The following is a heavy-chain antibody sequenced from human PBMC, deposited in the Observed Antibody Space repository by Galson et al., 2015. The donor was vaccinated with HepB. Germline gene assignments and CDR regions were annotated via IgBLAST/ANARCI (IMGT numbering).Heavy chain of an antibody. CDR1: GYTLTELS. J-gene: IGHJ6*02. CDR2: FDPEDGET. Sequence: SVKVSCKVSGYTLTELSMHWVRQAPGKGLEWMGGFDPEDGETIYAQKFQGRVTITRDTSASTAYMELSSLRSEDTAVYYCARGKDYMPYGMDVWGQGTTVTVSS. V-gene: IGHV1-24*01. CDR3: ARGKDYMPYGMDV. D-gene: IGHD4-11*01.